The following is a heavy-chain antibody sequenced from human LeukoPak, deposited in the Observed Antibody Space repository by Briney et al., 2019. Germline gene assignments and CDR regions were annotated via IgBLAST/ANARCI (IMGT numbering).Heavy chain of an antibody. CDR2: IYYTGTT. CDR1: GGSISSAGYY. CDR3: ARRPDTSPFDY. V-gene: IGHV4-31*03. D-gene: IGHD2-2*02. J-gene: IGHJ4*02. Sequence: SQTLSLTCSVSGGSISSAGYYWSWIRQHPGKGLEWIGYIYYTGTTYYNPSLKSRVTISRDTSKNPFSLRLSSVTAADTAVYYCARRPDTSPFDYWGQGTLVTVSS.